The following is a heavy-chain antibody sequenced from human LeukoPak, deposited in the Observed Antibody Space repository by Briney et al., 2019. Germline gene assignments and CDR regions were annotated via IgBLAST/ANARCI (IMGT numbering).Heavy chain of an antibody. CDR3: SRDFNGRNDF. CDR1: GFTFSSNW. D-gene: IGHD1-14*01. V-gene: IGHV3-74*01. Sequence: PGGSLRLSCAASGFTFSSNWMHWVRQGPGKGLVWVSRINPDGSRTDYAESVEGRFTISRDNAKNTLSLEMNSLGDEDTAVYYCSRDFNGRNDFWGQGTLVTVSS. CDR2: INPDGSRT. J-gene: IGHJ4*02.